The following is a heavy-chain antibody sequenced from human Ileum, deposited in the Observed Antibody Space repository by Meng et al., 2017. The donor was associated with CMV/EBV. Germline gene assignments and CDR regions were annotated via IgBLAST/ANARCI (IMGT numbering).Heavy chain of an antibody. J-gene: IGHJ6*02. CDR2: IRWDGGST. V-gene: IGHV3-43D*03. CDR3: ARSSTSFYYYYGMDV. D-gene: IGHD2-2*01. CDR1: GFTFDDYA. Sequence: GESLKISCAASGFTFDDYAMHWVRQAPGKGLEWVSLIRWDGGSTYYADSVKGRFTTSRDNSKNSLYLQMNSLRAEDTALYYCARSSTSFYYYYGMDVWGQGTTVTVSS.